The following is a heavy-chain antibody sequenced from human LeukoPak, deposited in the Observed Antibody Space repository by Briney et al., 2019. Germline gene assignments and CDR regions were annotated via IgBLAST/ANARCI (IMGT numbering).Heavy chain of an antibody. V-gene: IGHV3-49*03. Sequence: GGSLRLSCTASGFTFGDYAMSWIRQAPGKGLEWVGFIRSKAYGETADYAASVKGRFTISRDDSKAIAYLQMNSLKTEDTAVYHCTRDRGAYNLYDYWGQGTLVTVAS. CDR3: TRDRGAYNLYDY. D-gene: IGHD1-1*01. J-gene: IGHJ4*02. CDR1: GFTFGDYA. CDR2: IRSKAYGETA.